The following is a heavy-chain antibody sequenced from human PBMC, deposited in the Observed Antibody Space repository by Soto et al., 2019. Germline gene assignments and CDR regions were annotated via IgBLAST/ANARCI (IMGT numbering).Heavy chain of an antibody. J-gene: IGHJ4*02. D-gene: IGHD5-12*01. CDR2: IYYSGST. V-gene: IGHV4-30-4*01. CDR1: GGSISSGDYY. CDR3: ARALVHNSGYVSFDY. Sequence: SETLSLTCTVSGGSISSGDYYWSWIRQPPGKGLEWIGYIYYSGSTYYNPSLKSRVTISVDTPKNQFSLKLSSVAAADTAVYYCARALVHNSGYVSFDYWGQGTLVTVSS.